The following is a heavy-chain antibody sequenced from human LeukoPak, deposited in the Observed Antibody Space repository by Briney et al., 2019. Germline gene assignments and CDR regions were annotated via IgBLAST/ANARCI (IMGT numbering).Heavy chain of an antibody. Sequence: KVSXKASGYTFTSYDIKGVGQAPGQGGEGMGWMKPKSGKTEYAQKLKGRVTMTRKTSIRTDYMEVRRVRSEDTAVYYCARCRVKKRIITTVEYYIDVWGKGTTVTVSS. D-gene: IGHD3-22*01. CDR1: GYTFTSYD. V-gene: IGHV1-8*01. J-gene: IGHJ6*03. CDR3: ARCRVKKRIITTVEYYIDV. CDR2: MKPKSGKT.